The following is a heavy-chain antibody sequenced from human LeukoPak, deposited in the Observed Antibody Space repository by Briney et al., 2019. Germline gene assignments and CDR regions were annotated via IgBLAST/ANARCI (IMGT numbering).Heavy chain of an antibody. J-gene: IGHJ4*02. CDR1: GFTFSSYA. V-gene: IGHV3-30-3*01. CDR2: ISYDGSNK. D-gene: IGHD4-17*01. CDR3: AGAEIRNFDY. Sequence: GGSLRLSCAASGFTFSSYAMRWVRQAPGKGLEWVAVISYDGSNKYYADSVKGRFTISRDNSKNTLYLQMNSLRAEDTAVYYCAGAEIRNFDYWGQGTLVTVSS.